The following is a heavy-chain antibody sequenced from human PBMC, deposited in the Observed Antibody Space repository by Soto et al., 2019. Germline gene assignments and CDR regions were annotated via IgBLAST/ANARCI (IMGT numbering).Heavy chain of an antibody. V-gene: IGHV5-51*01. Sequence: GESLKISCKGSGYSFTSYWIGWVRQMPGKGLEWMGIIYPGDSDTRYSPSFQGQVTIPADKSISTAYLQWSSLKASDTAMYYCARHHLNYDYVWGSYRTVGGMDVWGQGTTVTVSS. J-gene: IGHJ6*02. CDR3: ARHHLNYDYVWGSYRTVGGMDV. CDR1: GYSFTSYW. CDR2: IYPGDSDT. D-gene: IGHD3-16*02.